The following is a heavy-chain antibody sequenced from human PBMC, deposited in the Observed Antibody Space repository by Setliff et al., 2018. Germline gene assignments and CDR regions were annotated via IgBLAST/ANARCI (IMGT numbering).Heavy chain of an antibody. J-gene: IGHJ3*01. CDR2: IKGDDSER. V-gene: IGHV3-7*04. CDR3: GRAGKPYAIDV. Sequence: GGSLRLSCAASQFTFDDYGMAWVRQAPGKGLEWVANIKGDDSERYYVDSVKGRFTVSRDNAKNTLFPQMDSLRVDDTAVYYCGRAGKPYAIDVWGQGTLVTVSS. CDR1: QFTFDDYG.